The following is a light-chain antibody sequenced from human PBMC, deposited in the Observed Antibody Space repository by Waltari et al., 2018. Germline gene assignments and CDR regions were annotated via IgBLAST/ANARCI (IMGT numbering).Light chain of an antibody. CDR1: SGHSSNV. CDR2: VNSDGSH. Sequence: QLVLTQSPSASASLGASVKLTCTLSSGHSSNVIALLQEQPGKGPRYLMKVNSDGSHSKGDEIPDRFSGSSSGAERYLTISSLQSEDEADYYCQTGGHGTWVFGGGTKLTVL. CDR3: QTGGHGTWV. V-gene: IGLV4-69*01. J-gene: IGLJ3*02.